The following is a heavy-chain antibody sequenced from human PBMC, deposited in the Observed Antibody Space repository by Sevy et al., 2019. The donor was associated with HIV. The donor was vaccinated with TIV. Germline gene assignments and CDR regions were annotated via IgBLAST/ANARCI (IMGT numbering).Heavy chain of an antibody. Sequence: AGSLRLSCAASGLSVSDNYMNWVRQAPGKGLELVSVIYSDGRTYYPDSVKGRFTISRDNSKNTLHLHMNSLRPEDTAVYYCARDRYYDASGYYYYYYGMDVWGQGTTVTVSS. D-gene: IGHD3-22*01. CDR3: ARDRYYDASGYYYYYYGMDV. V-gene: IGHV3-66*01. J-gene: IGHJ6*02. CDR2: IYSDGRT. CDR1: GLSVSDNY.